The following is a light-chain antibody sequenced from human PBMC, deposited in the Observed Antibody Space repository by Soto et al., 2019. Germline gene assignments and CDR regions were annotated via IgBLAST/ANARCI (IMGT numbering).Light chain of an antibody. Sequence: IQMTQSPSSLSASVGDRVTITCRASQRISTYLNWFQQRPGKAPRLLIYAASTLQTGVSSNSSGSASGTDFTLTITSLQPEDFATYFCHQTYSIPPTFGQGTKVDIK. CDR1: QRISTY. J-gene: IGKJ1*01. CDR3: HQTYSIPPT. CDR2: AAS. V-gene: IGKV1-39*01.